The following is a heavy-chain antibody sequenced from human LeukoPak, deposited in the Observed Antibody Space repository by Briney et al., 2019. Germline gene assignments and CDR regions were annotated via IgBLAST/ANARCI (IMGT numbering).Heavy chain of an antibody. CDR2: IAWNSGNT. D-gene: IGHD3-10*01. V-gene: IGHV3-9*01. J-gene: IGHJ5*02. Sequence: PGGSLRLSCAASGFTFDNYAMHWVRQAPGKGLEWVSGIAWNSGNTGFADSVKGRFTNSRDNAENSLYLQMNSLTPEATAFYFCAKDRNPSGSGSSYNPWGPLGSWGREPRVTVSS. CDR1: GFTFDNYA. CDR3: AKDRNPSGSGSSYNPWGPLGS.